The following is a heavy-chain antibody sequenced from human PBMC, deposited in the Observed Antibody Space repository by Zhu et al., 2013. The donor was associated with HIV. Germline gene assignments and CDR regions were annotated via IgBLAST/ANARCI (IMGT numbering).Heavy chain of an antibody. CDR1: GYTFISYG. J-gene: IGHJ6*02. Sequence: QVQLVQSGAEVKKPGASVKVSCKASGYTFISYGISWVRQAPGQGLEWMGWISAYNGNTKYAQKLQGRVTMTTDTSTSTAYMELRSLRSDDTAVYYCARGLWGYYDSSGYYYDGVLDGMDVWGQGTTVTVSS. CDR3: ARGLWGYYDSSGYYYDGVLDGMDV. D-gene: IGHD3-22*01. CDR2: ISAYNGNT. V-gene: IGHV1-18*04.